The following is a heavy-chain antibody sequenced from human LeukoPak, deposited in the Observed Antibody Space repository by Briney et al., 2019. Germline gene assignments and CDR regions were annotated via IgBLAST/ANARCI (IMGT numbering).Heavy chain of an antibody. Sequence: ASVKVSCQASGYTFTSYYMHWVRQAPGQGLEWMGIINPSGGSTSHAQKFQGRVTMTRDTSTSTVYMELSSLRSEDTAVYYCARGGDVDTAMVYGFDYWGQGTLVTVSS. CDR3: ARGGDVDTAMVYGFDY. D-gene: IGHD5-18*01. CDR2: INPSGGST. CDR1: GYTFTSYY. V-gene: IGHV1-46*01. J-gene: IGHJ4*02.